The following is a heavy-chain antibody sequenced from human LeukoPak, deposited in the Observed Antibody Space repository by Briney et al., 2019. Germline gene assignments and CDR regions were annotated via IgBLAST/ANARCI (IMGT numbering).Heavy chain of an antibody. Sequence: GGSLRLSCAASGFTFSSYAMSWVRQAPGKGLEWVSAISGSGGSTYYADSVKGRFTISRDNSKNTLYLQMNSLRAEDTAVYYCARVVVAATQPTYYFDYWGQGTLVTVSS. CDR1: GFTFSSYA. CDR2: ISGSGGST. V-gene: IGHV3-23*01. J-gene: IGHJ4*02. D-gene: IGHD2-15*01. CDR3: ARVVVAATQPTYYFDY.